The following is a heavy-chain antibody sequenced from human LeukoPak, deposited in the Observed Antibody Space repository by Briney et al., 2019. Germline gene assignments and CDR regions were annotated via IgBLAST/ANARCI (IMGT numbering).Heavy chain of an antibody. CDR1: GGSISGYY. CDR3: ARGARLVVAATPGWFDP. J-gene: IGHJ5*02. D-gene: IGHD2-15*01. V-gene: IGHV4-59*01. CDR2: IYYSGST. Sequence: PSETLSLTCTVSGGSISGYYWSWIRQPPGKGLEWIGYIYYSGSTNYNPSLKSRVTISVDTSKNQFSLKLRSVTAADTAVYYCARGARLVVAATPGWFDPWGQGTLVTVSS.